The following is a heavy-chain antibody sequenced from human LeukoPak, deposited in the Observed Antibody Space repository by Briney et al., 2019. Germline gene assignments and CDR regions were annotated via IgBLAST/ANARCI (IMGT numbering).Heavy chain of an antibody. CDR1: GFTFSTYW. V-gene: IGHV3-74*01. CDR3: AREIAAAGTFWFDP. Sequence: GGSLRLSCAASGFTFSTYWIHWVRQAPGKGLVWVSRISGDGSDTRYADSVKGRFTISRDNAKNTLYLQMNSLRAEDTAVYYCAREIAAAGTFWFDPWGQGTLVTVSS. D-gene: IGHD6-13*01. J-gene: IGHJ5*02. CDR2: ISGDGSDT.